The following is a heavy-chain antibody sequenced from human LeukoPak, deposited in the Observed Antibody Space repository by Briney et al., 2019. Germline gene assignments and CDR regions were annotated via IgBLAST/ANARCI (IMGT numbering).Heavy chain of an antibody. Sequence: SETLSLTCAVYGGSFSGCYWSWIRQPPGKGLEWIGEINHSGSTNYNPSLKSRVTISVDTSKNQFSLKLSSVTAADTAVYYCARGGGGAFDIWGQGTMVTVSS. J-gene: IGHJ3*02. CDR2: INHSGST. V-gene: IGHV4-34*01. CDR1: GGSFSGCY. CDR3: ARGGGGAFDI. D-gene: IGHD3-10*01.